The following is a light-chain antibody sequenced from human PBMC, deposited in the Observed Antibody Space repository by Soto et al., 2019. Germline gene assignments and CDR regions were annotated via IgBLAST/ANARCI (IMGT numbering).Light chain of an antibody. CDR3: SSYTTSNTYV. CDR1: SSVIGVYNY. Sequence: QSVLTHPASVSGAPGQSITFSCTGTSSVIGVYNYVSLYQQHPGKAPKLMIYEVNNRPSGVSNRFSGSKSGNTASLTISGLQAEDEADYYCSSYTTSNTYVFGTGTKVTVL. V-gene: IGLV2-14*01. CDR2: EVN. J-gene: IGLJ1*01.